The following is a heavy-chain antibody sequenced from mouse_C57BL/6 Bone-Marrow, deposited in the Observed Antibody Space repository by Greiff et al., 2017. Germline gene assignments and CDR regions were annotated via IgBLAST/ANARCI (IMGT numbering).Heavy chain of an antibody. Sequence: DVQLVESGGGLVKPGASLKLSCAASGFTFSSYAMSWVRQTPEKRLEWVATISDGGSYTYYPDNVKGRFTISRDNAKNNLYLQMSHLKSEDTAMYYCARDPVTTLDYWGQGTTLTVSS. D-gene: IGHD2-3*01. CDR1: GFTFSSYA. J-gene: IGHJ2*01. V-gene: IGHV5-4*01. CDR3: ARDPVTTLDY. CDR2: ISDGGSYT.